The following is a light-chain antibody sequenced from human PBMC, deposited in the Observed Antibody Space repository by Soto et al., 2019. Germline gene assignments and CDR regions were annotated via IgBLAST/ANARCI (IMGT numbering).Light chain of an antibody. CDR2: LGS. V-gene: IGKV2-28*01. CDR1: QSLLHSNGYNY. CDR3: MQALRPALT. Sequence: DIVMTQSPLSLPVTPGEPASISCRSSQSLLHSNGYNYLDWYLQKPGQSPQLLIYLGSNRASGVPDRVSGSGSGTDFTMKISSVEAEEVGVYYCMQALRPALTFRGGTMVEFK. J-gene: IGKJ4*01.